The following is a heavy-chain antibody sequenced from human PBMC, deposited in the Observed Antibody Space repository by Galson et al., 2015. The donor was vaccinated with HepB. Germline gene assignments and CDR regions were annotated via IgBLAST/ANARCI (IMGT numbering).Heavy chain of an antibody. Sequence: SVKVSCKASGYTFTSYAMHWVRQAPGQRLEWMGWINAGNGNTKYSQKFQGRVTITRDTSASTAYMELSSLRSEDTAVYYCARPLAIGDSGRLDAFDIWGQGTMVTVSS. CDR3: ARPLAIGDSGRLDAFDI. V-gene: IGHV1-3*01. D-gene: IGHD3-16*01. J-gene: IGHJ3*02. CDR1: GYTFTSYA. CDR2: INAGNGNT.